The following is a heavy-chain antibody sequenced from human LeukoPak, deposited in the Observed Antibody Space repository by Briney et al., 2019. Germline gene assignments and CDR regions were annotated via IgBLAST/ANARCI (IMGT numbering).Heavy chain of an antibody. CDR1: GFTFSSYW. Sequence: PGGSLRLSCAASGFTFSSYWMHWVRQAPGKGLVWVSRINSDGSSTSYADPVKGRFTISRDNAKNTLYLQMNSLRAEDTAVYYCARDYYDFWSGYFSWFDPWGQGTLVTVSS. D-gene: IGHD3-3*01. CDR2: INSDGSST. CDR3: ARDYYDFWSGYFSWFDP. V-gene: IGHV3-74*01. J-gene: IGHJ5*02.